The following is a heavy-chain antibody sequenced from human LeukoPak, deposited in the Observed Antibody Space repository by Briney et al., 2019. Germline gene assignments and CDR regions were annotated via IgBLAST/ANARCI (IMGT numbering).Heavy chain of an antibody. CDR3: AREGSYYDFWSGYRTPNY. D-gene: IGHD3-3*01. V-gene: IGHV4-34*01. J-gene: IGHJ4*02. Sequence: PSETLSLTCAVYDGSFSGYYWSWIRQPPGKGLEWIGEINHSGSTNYNPSLKSRVTISVDTSKNQFSLKLSSVTAADTAVYYCAREGSYYDFWSGYRTPNYWGQGTLVTVSS. CDR2: INHSGST. CDR1: DGSFSGYY.